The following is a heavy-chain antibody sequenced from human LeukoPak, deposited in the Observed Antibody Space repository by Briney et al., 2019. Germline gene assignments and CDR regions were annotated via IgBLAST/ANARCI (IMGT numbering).Heavy chain of an antibody. V-gene: IGHV4-34*01. CDR1: GFTFSSYA. CDR3: ASITHTAMVTFDY. Sequence: GSLLLSCAASGFTFSSYAMSWVRRPPGKGLEWIGEINHSGSTNYNPSLKSRVTISVDTSKNQFSLKLSSVTAADTAVYYCASITHTAMVTFDYWGQGTLVTVSS. J-gene: IGHJ4*02. CDR2: INHSGST. D-gene: IGHD5-18*01.